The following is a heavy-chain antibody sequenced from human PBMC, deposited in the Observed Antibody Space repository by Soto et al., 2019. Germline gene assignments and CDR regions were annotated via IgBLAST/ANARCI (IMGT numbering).Heavy chain of an antibody. CDR1: GFTFSDYY. J-gene: IGHJ4*02. Sequence: PVGSLRLSCAASGFTFSDYYMSWIRQAPGKGLEWVSYISSSGSTIYYADSVKGRFTISRDNAKNSLYLQMNSLRAEDTAVYYCARDRAYGDYAQFDYWGQGTLVTVSS. D-gene: IGHD4-17*01. CDR3: ARDRAYGDYAQFDY. V-gene: IGHV3-11*01. CDR2: ISSSGSTI.